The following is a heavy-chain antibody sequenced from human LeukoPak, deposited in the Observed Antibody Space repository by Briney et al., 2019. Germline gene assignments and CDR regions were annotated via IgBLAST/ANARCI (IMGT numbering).Heavy chain of an antibody. Sequence: GGSQRLSCAASGXTFSSYWVYWVRQAPGKGLVWVSRIDTDGSSTSYADSVKGRFTISRDNAKNTLYLQMNSLRVEDTAVYYCARGSDTSSWYGAFDIWGQGTMVTVSS. J-gene: IGHJ3*02. V-gene: IGHV3-74*01. CDR2: IDTDGSST. D-gene: IGHD6-13*01. CDR3: ARGSDTSSWYGAFDI. CDR1: GXTFSSYW.